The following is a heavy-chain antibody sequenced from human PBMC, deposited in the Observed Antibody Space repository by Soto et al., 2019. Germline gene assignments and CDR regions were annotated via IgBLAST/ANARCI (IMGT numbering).Heavy chain of an antibody. CDR1: GDSISSNSYY. D-gene: IGHD2-8*01. CDR2: AYYTGST. V-gene: IGHV4-39*01. CDR3: RWSSGLNELDY. J-gene: IGHJ4*02. Sequence: QVQLQESGPGLVKPSETLSLSCSVSGDSISSNSYYWVWIRQPPGKGLEWIGSAYYTGSTYYNPSLKSRVTISVDTATNNFSLRLSSLTAADTAVYYGRWSSGLNELDYWGQGTLVTVSS.